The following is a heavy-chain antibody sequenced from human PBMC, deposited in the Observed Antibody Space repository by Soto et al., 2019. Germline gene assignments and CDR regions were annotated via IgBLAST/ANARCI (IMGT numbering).Heavy chain of an antibody. CDR3: ARGAPYYDFSSGLVLYGMDV. Sequence: SETLSLTCAVYGGSFSGYYWSWIRQPPGKGLEWIGEINHSGSTNYNPSLKSRVTISVDTSKNQFSLKLSSVTAADTAVYYCARGAPYYDFSSGLVLYGMDVWGQGTTVTVSS. CDR2: INHSGST. CDR1: GGSFSGYY. V-gene: IGHV4-34*01. J-gene: IGHJ6*02. D-gene: IGHD3-3*01.